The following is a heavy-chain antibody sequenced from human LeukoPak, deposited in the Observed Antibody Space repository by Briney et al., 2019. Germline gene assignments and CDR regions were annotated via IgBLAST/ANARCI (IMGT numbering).Heavy chain of an antibody. D-gene: IGHD3-3*01. Sequence: SGGSLRLSCAASGFAFSNFAMGWVRQAPGKGLEWVSAMSGSGYYTYYVESVKGRFTISRDNSKNTLYLHMNSLRADDTAVYYCAKMEGQRLYDYCMDVWGRGTTVTVSS. V-gene: IGHV3-23*01. CDR2: MSGSGYYT. CDR3: AKMEGQRLYDYCMDV. CDR1: GFAFSNFA. J-gene: IGHJ6*03.